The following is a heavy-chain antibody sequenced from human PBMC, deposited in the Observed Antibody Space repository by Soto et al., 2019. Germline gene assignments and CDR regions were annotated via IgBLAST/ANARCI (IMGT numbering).Heavy chain of an antibody. CDR2: IWYDGSNK. V-gene: IGHV3-33*08. CDR1: GFTFSSYG. J-gene: IGHJ4*02. D-gene: IGHD5-18*01. CDR3: AREKDSTMGPSFDS. Sequence: VQLLESGGGLVQPGGSLRLSCAASGFTFSSYGMHWVRQAPGKGLEWVAVIWYDGSNKDYADSVRGRFTISRDNSKNTLYLQINSLRAEDTALYYCAREKDSTMGPSFDSWGQGTLVTVSS.